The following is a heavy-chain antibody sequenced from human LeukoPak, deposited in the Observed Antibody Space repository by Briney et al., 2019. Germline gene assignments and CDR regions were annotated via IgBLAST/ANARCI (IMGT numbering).Heavy chain of an antibody. Sequence: SVKVSCKASGGTFSSYAISWVRQAPGQGLEWMGGIIPIFGTANYAQKFQGRVTITTDESTSTAYMELSSLRSEDTAVYYCARELTPYHGSSTSSMDVWGKGTTVTVSS. CDR2: IIPIFGTA. CDR3: ARELTPYHGSSTSSMDV. CDR1: GGTFSSYA. J-gene: IGHJ6*03. V-gene: IGHV1-69*05. D-gene: IGHD3-22*01.